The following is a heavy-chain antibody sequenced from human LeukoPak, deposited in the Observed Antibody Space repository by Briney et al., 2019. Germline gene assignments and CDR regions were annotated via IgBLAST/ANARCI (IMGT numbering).Heavy chain of an antibody. CDR3: ATETSGWAVAGTFNY. J-gene: IGHJ4*02. D-gene: IGHD6-19*01. CDR2: FDPEDGET. Sequence: VSVKVSCKVSGYTLTELSMHWVRQAPGKGLEWMGGFDPEDGETIYAQKFQGRVTMTEDTSTDTAYMELSSLRSEDTAVYYCATETSGWAVAGTFNYWGQGTLVTVSS. CDR1: GYTLTELS. V-gene: IGHV1-24*01.